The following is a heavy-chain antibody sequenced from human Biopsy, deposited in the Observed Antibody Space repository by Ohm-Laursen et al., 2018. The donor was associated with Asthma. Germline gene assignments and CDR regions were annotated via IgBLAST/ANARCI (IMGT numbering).Heavy chain of an antibody. V-gene: IGHV1-69*13. CDR1: GYTVTRYA. J-gene: IGHJ6*02. CDR3: ARHPYVDGSDNYYYRGNDYYLGMDV. CDR2: IIPMYGVP. D-gene: IGHD3-10*01. Sequence: SVKVSCKASGYTVTRYAINWVRQAPGQGLEWMGGIIPMYGVPKVAQKFQGRVTITADESTSTAYMELSSLRSEDTAVYYCARHPYVDGSDNYYYRGNDYYLGMDVWGQGTTVTVSS.